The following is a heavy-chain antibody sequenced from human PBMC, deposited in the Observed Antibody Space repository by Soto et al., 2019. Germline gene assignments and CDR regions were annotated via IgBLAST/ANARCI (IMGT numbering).Heavy chain of an antibody. J-gene: IGHJ5*02. CDR2: IYYSGNT. CDR1: GGSISSFY. D-gene: IGHD2-2*01. Sequence: QLQLQESGPGLVKPSETLSLTCTVSGGSISSFYWSWIRQPPGKGLEWIGYIYYSGNTNYNPSLKSRVTISVDTSKNQFSLKLSSVSAADTAVYYCARQRGYCSSTSCQPYFDPWGQGTLVTVSS. V-gene: IGHV4-59*01. CDR3: ARQRGYCSSTSCQPYFDP.